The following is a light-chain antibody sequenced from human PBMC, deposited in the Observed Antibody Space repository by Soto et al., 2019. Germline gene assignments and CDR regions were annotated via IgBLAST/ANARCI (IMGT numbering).Light chain of an antibody. CDR1: QSVNKW. CDR3: HQRYNWPRVT. Sequence: DIQMTQSPSTLSASVGDRVTITCRASQSVNKWLAWFQQKPGKVPKLLIFDASTLQTGVPSRFGGGGSGTEFTLTISGLQPDDFAVYFCHQRYNWPRVTFGQGTQLEIK. CDR2: DAS. V-gene: IGKV1-5*01. J-gene: IGKJ5*01.